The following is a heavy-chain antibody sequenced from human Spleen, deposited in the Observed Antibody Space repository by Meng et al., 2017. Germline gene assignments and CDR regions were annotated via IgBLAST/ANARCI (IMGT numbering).Heavy chain of an antibody. CDR3: AREWTARHCSGGSCIVYYYYGMDV. CDR2: ISYSGNN. CDR1: GGSISRSGSY. D-gene: IGHD2-15*01. Sequence: SETLSLTCTVSGGSISRSGSYWGWIRQPPGKGLEWIGSISYSGNNDYNPSLKSRVTISVDTSKNQFSLKLSSVTAADTAVYYCAREWTARHCSGGSCIVYYYYGMDVWGQGTTVTVSS. J-gene: IGHJ6*02. V-gene: IGHV4-39*07.